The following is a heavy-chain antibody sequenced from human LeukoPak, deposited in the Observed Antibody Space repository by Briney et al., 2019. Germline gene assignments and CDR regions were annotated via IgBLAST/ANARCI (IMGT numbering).Heavy chain of an antibody. CDR2: ISAYNGNT. CDR3: ARDGLRLGELSLSGYNWFDP. D-gene: IGHD3-16*02. J-gene: IGHJ5*02. V-gene: IGHV1-18*01. CDR1: GYTFTSYG. Sequence: ASVKVSCKASGYTFTSYGISWVRQAPGQGLAWMGWISAYNGNTNYAQKLQGRVTVTTDTSTSTAYMELRSLRSDDTAVYYCARDGLRLGELSLSGYNWFDPWGQGTLVTVSS.